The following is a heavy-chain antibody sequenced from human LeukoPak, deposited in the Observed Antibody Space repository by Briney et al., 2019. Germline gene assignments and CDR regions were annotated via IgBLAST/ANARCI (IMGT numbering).Heavy chain of an antibody. D-gene: IGHD3-3*01. Sequence: PSETLSLTCTVSGGSIRSYYWSWIRQPPGKGLEWIGYIYYSGSTNYNPSLKSRVTISVDTSKNQFSLKLSSVTAADTAVYYCAGAPVYDFWSGYSGHYGMDVWGQGTTVTVSS. J-gene: IGHJ6*02. CDR2: IYYSGST. V-gene: IGHV4-59*01. CDR1: GGSIRSYY. CDR3: AGAPVYDFWSGYSGHYGMDV.